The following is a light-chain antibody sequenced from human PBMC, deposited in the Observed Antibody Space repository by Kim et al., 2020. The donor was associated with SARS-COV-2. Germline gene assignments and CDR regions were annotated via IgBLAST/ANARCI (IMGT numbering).Light chain of an antibody. CDR1: SGHSNYA. Sequence: VKLTCTLSSGHSNYAIAWHQQQPEKGPRYLMKVNSDGSHTKGDGTPDRFSGSSSGAERYLAISSLQSEDEADYYCQTWGTGIQGVFGGGTQLTVL. V-gene: IGLV4-69*01. CDR3: QTWGTGIQGV. J-gene: IGLJ3*02. CDR2: VNSDGSH.